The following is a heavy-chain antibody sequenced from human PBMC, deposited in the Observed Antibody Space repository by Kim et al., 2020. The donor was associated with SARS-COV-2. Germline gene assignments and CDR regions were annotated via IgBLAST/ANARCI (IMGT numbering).Heavy chain of an antibody. J-gene: IGHJ6*02. CDR3: ATSAVGSYKAIVYYGMDV. V-gene: IGHV1-24*01. D-gene: IGHD1-26*01. CDR1: GYTLTELS. CDR2: FDPEDGET. Sequence: ASVKVSCKVSGYTLTELSMHWVRQAPGKGLEWMGGFDPEDGETIYAQKFQGRVTMTEDTSTDTAYMELSSLRSEDTAVYYCATSAVGSYKAIVYYGMDVWGQGTTVTVSS.